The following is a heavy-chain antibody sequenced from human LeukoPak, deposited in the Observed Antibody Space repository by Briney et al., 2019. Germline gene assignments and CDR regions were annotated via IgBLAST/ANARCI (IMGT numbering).Heavy chain of an antibody. J-gene: IGHJ3*02. V-gene: IGHV3-21*01. CDR3: ARDQYYYDSNSFDI. Sequence: AGGSLRLSCAASGFTFSSYSMNWVRQAPGKGLEWVSSISSSSSYIYYADSVKGRFTISRDNAKNSLYLQMNSLGAEDTAVYYCARDQYYYDSNSFDIWGQGTMVTVSS. D-gene: IGHD3-22*01. CDR1: GFTFSSYS. CDR2: ISSSSSYI.